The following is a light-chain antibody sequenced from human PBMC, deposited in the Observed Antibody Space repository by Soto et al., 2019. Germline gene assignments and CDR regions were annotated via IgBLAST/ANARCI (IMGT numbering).Light chain of an antibody. CDR1: QSVSSSY. CDR2: SVS. V-gene: IGKV3-20*01. J-gene: IGKJ2*01. Sequence: DIVLTQSPGTLSLSPGERATFSCRASQSVSSSYLAWYQQKPGRTPRLLVYSVSTRDTGIPDRFSGSGSGTDFTLTISRLEPEDFAVYYCQHYSSSPPMYTFGQGTKLEIK. CDR3: QHYSSSPPMYT.